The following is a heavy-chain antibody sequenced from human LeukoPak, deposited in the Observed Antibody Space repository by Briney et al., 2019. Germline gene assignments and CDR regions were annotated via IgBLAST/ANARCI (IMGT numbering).Heavy chain of an antibody. J-gene: IGHJ4*02. V-gene: IGHV4-4*09. CDR1: GGSISSYY. CDR3: ARATYYYDSSGYRFDY. Sequence: SETLSLTCTVSGGSISSYYWSWIRQPPGKGLEWIGYIYTSGSTNYNPSLKSRVTISVDTSKNQFSLKLSSVTAADTAVYYCARATYYYDSSGYRFDYWGQGTLVTVSS. CDR2: IYTSGST. D-gene: IGHD3-22*01.